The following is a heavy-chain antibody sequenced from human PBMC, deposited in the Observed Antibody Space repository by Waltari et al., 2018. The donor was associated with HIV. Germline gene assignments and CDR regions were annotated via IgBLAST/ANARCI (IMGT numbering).Heavy chain of an antibody. CDR3: ARGGRAYCGGDCYNYFDY. CDR1: GGAFRSYA. V-gene: IGHV1-69*01. J-gene: IGHJ4*02. Sequence: QVQLVQSGAEVKKPGSSVQVSCKASGGAFRSYAISWAGQAPGQGLEWMGGIIPIFGTANYAQKFQGRVTITADESTSTAYMELSSLRSEDTAVYYCARGGRAYCGGDCYNYFDYWGQGTLVTVSS. CDR2: IIPIFGTA. D-gene: IGHD2-21*01.